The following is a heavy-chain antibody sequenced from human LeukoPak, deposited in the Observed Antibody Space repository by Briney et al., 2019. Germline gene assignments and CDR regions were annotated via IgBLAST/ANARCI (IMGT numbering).Heavy chain of an antibody. CDR2: ISSDGRTT. V-gene: IGHV3-74*01. CDR3: VPDYYDSSGYYHITLDY. Sequence: GGSLRLSCAASGFTLSGYWMHWVRQAPGKGLEWVSRISSDGRTTNYADSVKGRFIISRDNAKNTLFLQMNSLRAEDTAVYYCVPDYYDSSGYYHITLDYWGQGTLVTVSS. CDR1: GFTLSGYW. J-gene: IGHJ4*02. D-gene: IGHD3-22*01.